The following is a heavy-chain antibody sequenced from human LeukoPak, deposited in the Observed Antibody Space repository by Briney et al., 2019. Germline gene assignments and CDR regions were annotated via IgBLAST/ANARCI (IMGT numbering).Heavy chain of an antibody. CDR3: ARSVSSLGELSLYRGKTRHGFRSLDY. V-gene: IGHV3-23*01. D-gene: IGHD3-16*02. CDR1: GFTFSSYG. J-gene: IGHJ4*02. Sequence: GGTLRLSCAASGFTFSSYGMSWVRQAPGKGLEWVSAISGSGGSTYYADSVKGRFTISRDNAKNSLYLQMNSLRAEDTAVYYCARSVSSLGELSLYRGKTRHGFRSLDYWGQGTLVTVSS. CDR2: ISGSGGST.